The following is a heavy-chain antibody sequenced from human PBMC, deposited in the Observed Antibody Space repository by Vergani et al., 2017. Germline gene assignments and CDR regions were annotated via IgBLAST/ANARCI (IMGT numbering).Heavy chain of an antibody. D-gene: IGHD1-1*01. V-gene: IGHV1-2*02. CDR2: INPNSGGT. J-gene: IGHJ4*02. CDR3: AKAREVPARYDFDY. Sequence: QVQLVQSGAEVKKPGASVKVSCKASGYTFTGYYMHWVRQAPGQGLEWMGWINPNSGGTNYAQKFQGRVTMTRDTSISTAYMELNSLRAEDTAVYYCAKAREVPARYDFDYWGQGTLVTVSS. CDR1: GYTFTGYY.